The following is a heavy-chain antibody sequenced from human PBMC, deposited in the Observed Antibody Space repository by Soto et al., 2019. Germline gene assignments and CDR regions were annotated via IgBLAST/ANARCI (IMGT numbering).Heavy chain of an antibody. Sequence: QVQLVESGGGVVQPGASLRLSCEASGCTFSIYGMHWVRQAPGTGLEWVAVIWYDGRDKYYVDSVKDRFTISRDNSKNTLYLQMNSLRGDDTAVYYCARGNGHNSGRFDYWGRGTLVTVSS. CDR3: ARGNGHNSGRFDY. CDR1: GCTFSIYG. J-gene: IGHJ4*02. V-gene: IGHV3-33*01. CDR2: IWYDGRDK. D-gene: IGHD1-1*01.